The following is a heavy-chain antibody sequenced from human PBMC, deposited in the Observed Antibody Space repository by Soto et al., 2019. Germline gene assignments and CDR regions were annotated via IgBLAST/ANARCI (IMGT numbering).Heavy chain of an antibody. CDR3: DVYYGMDV. CDR1: GFTFSSYW. V-gene: IGHV3-74*01. CDR2: INSDGSST. J-gene: IGHJ6*02. Sequence: GESLKISCAASGFTFSSYWMHWVRQAPGKGLVWVSRINSDGSSTSYADSVKGRFTISRDNAKNTLYLQMNSLRAEDTAVYNSDVYYGMDVWGQGTTVTVSS.